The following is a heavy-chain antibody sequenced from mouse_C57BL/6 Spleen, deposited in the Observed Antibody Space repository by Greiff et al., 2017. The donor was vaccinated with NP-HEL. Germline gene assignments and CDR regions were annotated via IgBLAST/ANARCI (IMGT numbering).Heavy chain of an antibody. CDR2: IDPSDSYT. CDR3: ARSYYGSSPYYAMDY. V-gene: IGHV1-69*01. D-gene: IGHD1-1*01. J-gene: IGHJ4*01. CDR1: GYTFTSYW. Sequence: QVQLQQPGAELVMPGASVKLSCKASGYTFTSYWMHWVKQRPGQGLEWIGEIDPSDSYTNYNQKFKGKSTLTVDKSSSTAYMQFSSLTSEDSAVYYCARSYYGSSPYYAMDYWGQGTSVTVSS.